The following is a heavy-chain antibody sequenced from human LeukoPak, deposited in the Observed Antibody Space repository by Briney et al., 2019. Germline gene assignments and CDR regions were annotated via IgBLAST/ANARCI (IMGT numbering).Heavy chain of an antibody. D-gene: IGHD3-22*01. CDR3: AKDPYNGGDYDSSDYYFSYFDY. J-gene: IGHJ4*02. Sequence: SGGSLRLSCAASGFTFSSYAMSWVRQAPGKGLEWVSGISTGGVSKYYADSVKGRFTISRDNSENTLYLEMNSLRAEDTAVYYCAKDPYNGGDYDSSDYYFSYFDYWGQGTLVTVSS. CDR2: ISTGGVSK. V-gene: IGHV3-23*01. CDR1: GFTFSSYA.